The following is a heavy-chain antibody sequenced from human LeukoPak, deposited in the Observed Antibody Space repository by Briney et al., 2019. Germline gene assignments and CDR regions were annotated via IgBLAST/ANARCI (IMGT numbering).Heavy chain of an antibody. V-gene: IGHV1-8*03. CDR2: MNTKSGNT. D-gene: IGHD2-15*01. J-gene: IGHJ4*02. Sequence: ASVKVSCKASGYTLTRYDINWERQATGQGSEWMGWMNTKSGNTGHAQKFQGRVTITRDTSISTVYMELSSLRSEDTALYFCARVDGSPDYWGQGTLVTVSS. CDR1: GYTLTRYD. CDR3: ARVDGSPDY.